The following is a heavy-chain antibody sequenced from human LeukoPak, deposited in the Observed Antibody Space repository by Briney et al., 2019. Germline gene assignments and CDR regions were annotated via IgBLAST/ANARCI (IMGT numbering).Heavy chain of an antibody. D-gene: IGHD1-26*01. Sequence: SETLSLTCTVSGYSISSGYYWGWIRQPPGKGLEWIGSIYYSGSTYYNPSLKSRVTISVDTSKNQFSLKLSSVTAADTAVYYCARDGGELRPSFDYWGQGTLVTVSS. V-gene: IGHV4-38-2*02. CDR2: IYYSGST. J-gene: IGHJ4*02. CDR3: ARDGGELRPSFDY. CDR1: GYSISSGYY.